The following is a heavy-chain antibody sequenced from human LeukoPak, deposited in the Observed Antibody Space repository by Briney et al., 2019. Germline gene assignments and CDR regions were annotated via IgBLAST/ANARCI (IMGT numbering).Heavy chain of an antibody. Sequence: GGSLRLSCAASGFTFNIHWMIWVRQAPGKGLEWVANIRQDGTEIYYVDSVKGRFTISRDNAKNSLYLQMNSLRADDTAVYYCARCSSRRSASDYWGQGTLVTVSS. V-gene: IGHV3-7*01. CDR2: IRQDGTEI. CDR3: ARCSSRRSASDY. D-gene: IGHD3-10*02. J-gene: IGHJ4*02. CDR1: GFTFNIHW.